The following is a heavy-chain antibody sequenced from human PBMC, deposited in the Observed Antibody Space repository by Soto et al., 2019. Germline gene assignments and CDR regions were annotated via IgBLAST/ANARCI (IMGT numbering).Heavy chain of an antibody. D-gene: IGHD3-3*01. J-gene: IGHJ6*02. CDR1: GFTFSSYA. V-gene: IGHV3-30-3*01. Sequence: HPGGSLRLSCAASGFTFSSYAMHWVRQAPGKGLEWVAVISYDGSNKYYADSVKGRFTISRDNSKNTLYLQMNSLRAEDTAVYYCARDLSYDFWSGYYTHYYYGMDVWGQGTTVTVSS. CDR2: ISYDGSNK. CDR3: ARDLSYDFWSGYYTHYYYGMDV.